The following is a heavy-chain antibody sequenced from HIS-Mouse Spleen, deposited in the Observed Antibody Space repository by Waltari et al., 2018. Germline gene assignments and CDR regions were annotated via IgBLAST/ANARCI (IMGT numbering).Heavy chain of an antibody. CDR3: ARGTGTDAFDI. J-gene: IGHJ3*02. Sequence: QVQLVQSGAEVKKPGASVKVSCKASGYTFTGYYMHWVRQAQGQGLEWRGVINPNSVGNNDAQKFQGRVTMTRDTSISTAYMELSRLRSDDTAVYYCARGTGTDAFDIWGQGTMVTVSS. D-gene: IGHD1-1*01. CDR2: INPNSVGN. CDR1: GYTFTGYY. V-gene: IGHV1-2*02.